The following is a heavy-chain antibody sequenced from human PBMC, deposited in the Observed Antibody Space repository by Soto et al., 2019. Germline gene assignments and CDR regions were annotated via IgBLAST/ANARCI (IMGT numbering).Heavy chain of an antibody. V-gene: IGHV3-23*01. CDR1: GFSFGSYA. J-gene: IGHJ4*02. Sequence: GGSLRLSCVASGFSFGSYALTWVRQAPGKGLEWVSTISGSDGKTFYADAVKGRFSISRDISQSTLYLQMNSLRADDTAIYYCARWSYLDYWGQGT. D-gene: IGHD3-3*01. CDR3: ARWSYLDY. CDR2: ISGSDGKT.